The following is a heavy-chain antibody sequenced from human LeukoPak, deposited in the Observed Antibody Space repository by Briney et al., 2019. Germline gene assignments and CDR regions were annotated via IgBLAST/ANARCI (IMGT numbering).Heavy chain of an antibody. V-gene: IGHV3-7*03. CDR1: GFTFSSYS. CDR3: VVTRTRGDH. Sequence: GGSLRLSCAASGFTFSSYSMNWVRQAPGKGLEWVANINQEGNDKYYVDPVKGRFTISRDNTKNSLFLQMNSLRAEDTAVYYCVVTRTRGDHWGQGTLVTVSS. CDR2: INQEGNDK. D-gene: IGHD4-23*01. J-gene: IGHJ4*02.